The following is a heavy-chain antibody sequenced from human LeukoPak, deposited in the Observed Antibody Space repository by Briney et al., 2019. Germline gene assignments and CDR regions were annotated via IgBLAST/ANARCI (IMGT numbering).Heavy chain of an antibody. CDR3: SRENGAFSPFGY. Sequence: SGTLSLTCGVSGGSISNTNWWSWVRQPPGQGLEWIGEISLTGLTHYNPSLESRVTVSLDRSKNQLSLNLTSVTAADTAVYYCSRENGAFSPFGYWGQGTLVTVLS. CDR2: ISLTGLT. D-gene: IGHD2-8*01. V-gene: IGHV4-4*02. CDR1: GGSISNTNW. J-gene: IGHJ4*02.